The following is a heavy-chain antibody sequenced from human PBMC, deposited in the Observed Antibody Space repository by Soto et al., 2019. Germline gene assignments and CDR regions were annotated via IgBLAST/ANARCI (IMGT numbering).Heavy chain of an antibody. D-gene: IGHD3-10*01. V-gene: IGHV1-8*01. J-gene: IGHJ5*01. CDR2: VNPNTGNT. Sequence: QVQLVQSGAEVKKPGASVKVSCTGSGYTFRSYDIHWVRQATGQGLEWMGWVNPNTGNTGYAQKCQGRVTMTRDMSKSSAYMEVNSLTSADTAIYYCSRAYGAGAFDFWGQGTLVSVSS. CDR1: GYTFRSYD. CDR3: SRAYGAGAFDF.